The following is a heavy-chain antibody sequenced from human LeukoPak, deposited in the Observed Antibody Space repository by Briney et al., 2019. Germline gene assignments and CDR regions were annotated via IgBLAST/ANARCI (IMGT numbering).Heavy chain of an antibody. V-gene: IGHV1-2*02. CDR1: GYTFTGYY. Sequence: WASVKVSCKASGYTFTGYYMHWVRQAPGQGLEWMGWINPNSGGTNYAQKFQGRVTMTRDTSISTAYMDLGSLTSDDTAVYYCARAVIRGIHFDSWGQGTLVTVSS. J-gene: IGHJ4*02. CDR3: ARAVIRGIHFDS. D-gene: IGHD3-10*01. CDR2: INPNSGGT.